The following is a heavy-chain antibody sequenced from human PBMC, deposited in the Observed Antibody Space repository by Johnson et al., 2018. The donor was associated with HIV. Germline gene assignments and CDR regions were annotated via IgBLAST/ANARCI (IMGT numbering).Heavy chain of an antibody. CDR2: LYSGGST. V-gene: IGHV3-66*04. CDR3: ASQVRGLRLGVDAFDI. CDR1: GFTFSNAW. J-gene: IGHJ3*02. D-gene: IGHD5-12*01. Sequence: VQLVESGGGLVKPGGSLRLSCAASGFTFSNAWMSWVRQAPGKGLEWVSVLYSGGSTYYADSVKGRFTLSRDNSKNTLYLQMNSLRAEDTAVYYCASQVRGLRLGVDAFDIWGQGTLVTVSS.